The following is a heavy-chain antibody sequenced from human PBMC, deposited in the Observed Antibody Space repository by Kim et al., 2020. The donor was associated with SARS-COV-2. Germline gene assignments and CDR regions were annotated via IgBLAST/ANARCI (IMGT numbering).Heavy chain of an antibody. Sequence: GGSLRLSCAASGFTFSNAWMSWVRQAPGKGLEWVGRIKSKTDGGTTDYAAPVKGRFTISRDDSKNTLYLQMNSLKTEDTAVYYCTTDLGIVDPGAFDIWGQGTMVTVSS. J-gene: IGHJ3*02. CDR2: IKSKTDGGTT. D-gene: IGHD3-22*01. V-gene: IGHV3-15*01. CDR3: TTDLGIVDPGAFDI. CDR1: GFTFSNAW.